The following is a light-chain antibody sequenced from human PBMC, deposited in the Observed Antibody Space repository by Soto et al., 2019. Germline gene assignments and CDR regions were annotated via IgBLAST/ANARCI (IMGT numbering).Light chain of an antibody. CDR3: PLSSWAPFN. J-gene: IGKJ3*01. CDR1: QTIDRY. CDR2: AAS. V-gene: IGKV1-39*01. Sequence: VGETGSVSCRASQTIDRYLNWFQQKSVQAPKRLMNAASTLRIPVPPRFRARRSGTSLALSISILQAEDYATYYWPLSSWAPFNFGRGTKVDIK.